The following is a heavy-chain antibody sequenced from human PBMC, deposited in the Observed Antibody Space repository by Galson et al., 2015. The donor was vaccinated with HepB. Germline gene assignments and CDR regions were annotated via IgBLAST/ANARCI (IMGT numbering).Heavy chain of an antibody. J-gene: IGHJ5*02. CDR1: GYTFTTYG. CDR2: ISGYNGDT. V-gene: IGHV1-18*04. CDR3: ARFPLWDQHGWFGP. D-gene: IGHD1-26*01. Sequence: SVKVSCKASGYTFTTYGITWVRQAPGQGLEWMGWISGYNGDTNHAQKFQDRVTMTTDTSTNTAYMELWSLRSDDTAVYYCARFPLWDQHGWFGPWGQGTLVTVSS.